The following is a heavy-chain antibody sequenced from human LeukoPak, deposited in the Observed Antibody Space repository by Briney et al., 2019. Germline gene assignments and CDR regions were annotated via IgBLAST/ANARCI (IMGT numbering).Heavy chain of an antibody. V-gene: IGHV3-7*01. J-gene: IGHJ4*02. CDR1: GFTFSSYW. Sequence: GGSLRLSCAASGFTFSSYWMSWVRQAPGKGLEWVANIKQDGSEKYYVDSVKGRFTISRDNAKNLVFLQMNSLRAEDTAVYYCASYNYYDTSGHPGYRGQGTLVTVSS. D-gene: IGHD3-22*01. CDR2: IKQDGSEK. CDR3: ASYNYYDTSGHPGY.